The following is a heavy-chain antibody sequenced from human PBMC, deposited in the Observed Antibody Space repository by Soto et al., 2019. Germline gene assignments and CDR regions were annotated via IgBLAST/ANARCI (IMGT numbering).Heavy chain of an antibody. V-gene: IGHV3-21*01. J-gene: IGHJ4*02. CDR1: GFTFSSYS. Sequence: EVQLVESGGGLVKPGGSLRLSCAASGFTFSSYSMNWVRQAPGKGLEWVSSISSSSSYIYYADSVKGRFTISRDNAKNSLYLQMNSLRAEDTAVYYCARGRFTRSRADHVDYWGQGTLVTGSS. CDR3: ARGRFTRSRADHVDY. D-gene: IGHD3-16*01. CDR2: ISSSSSYI.